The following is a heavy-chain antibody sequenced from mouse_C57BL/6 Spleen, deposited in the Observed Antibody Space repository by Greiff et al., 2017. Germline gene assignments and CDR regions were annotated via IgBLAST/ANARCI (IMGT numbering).Heavy chain of an antibody. CDR2: IYPGDGDT. V-gene: IGHV1-80*01. D-gene: IGHD2-1*01. CDR3: AREGFYGNYWYFDV. J-gene: IGHJ1*03. Sequence: QVQLQQSGAELVKPGASVKISCKASGYAFSSYWMNWVKQRPGKGLEWIGQIYPGDGDTNYNGKFKGKATLTADKSSSTAYMQLSSLTSEDSAVYFGAREGFYGNYWYFDVWGTGTTVTVSS. CDR1: GYAFSSYW.